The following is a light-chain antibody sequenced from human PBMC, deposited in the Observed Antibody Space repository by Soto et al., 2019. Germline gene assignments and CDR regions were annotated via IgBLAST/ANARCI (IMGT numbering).Light chain of an antibody. CDR1: QSVSSY. V-gene: IGKV3-11*01. CDR2: DAS. J-gene: IGKJ1*01. Sequence: EIVLTQSPATLSLSPGERATLSCRASQSVSSYLAWYQQKPGQAPRLLIYDASNRATGIPVRFSGSGSGTDFTLTISSLEPEDFAVYYCRQRSNWPPTFGQGTKVEIK. CDR3: RQRSNWPPT.